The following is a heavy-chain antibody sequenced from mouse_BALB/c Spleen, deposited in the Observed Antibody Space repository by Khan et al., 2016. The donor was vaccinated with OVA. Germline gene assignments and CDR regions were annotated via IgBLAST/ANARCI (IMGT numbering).Heavy chain of an antibody. V-gene: IGHV2-6*02. Sequence: QVQLQQSGPGLVAPSQSLSITCTVSGFSLTSYGVHWVRQPPGKGLEWLVVIWSDGSTNYNSVLKSSLSIRKDNSKSQVFLKLISLLTDDTAIYYCARWFDGYSALYAMDYWGQGTSVTVSS. D-gene: IGHD2-3*01. J-gene: IGHJ4*01. CDR3: ARWFDGYSALYAMDY. CDR2: IWSDGST. CDR1: GFSLTSYG.